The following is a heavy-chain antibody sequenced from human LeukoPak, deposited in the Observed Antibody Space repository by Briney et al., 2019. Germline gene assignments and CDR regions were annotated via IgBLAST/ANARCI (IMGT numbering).Heavy chain of an antibody. CDR3: TTGHCSSTSCYTYDALDI. V-gene: IGHV3-15*01. CDR1: GFTFSNAW. J-gene: IGHJ3*02. D-gene: IGHD2-2*02. Sequence: GGSLRLSCAASGFTFSNAWMSWVRQAPGKGLEWVGRIKSKTDGGTTDYAAPVKGRFTISRDDSKNTLYLQMNSLKTEDTAVYYCTTGHCSSTSCYTYDALDIWGQGTMVTVSS. CDR2: IKSKTDGGTT.